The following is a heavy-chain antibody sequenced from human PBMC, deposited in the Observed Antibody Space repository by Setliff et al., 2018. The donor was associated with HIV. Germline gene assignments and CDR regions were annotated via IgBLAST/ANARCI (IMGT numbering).Heavy chain of an antibody. CDR1: GGSFSGYY. D-gene: IGHD3-10*01. V-gene: IGHV4-59*01. CDR3: ARNRVPSSL. J-gene: IGHJ4*02. Sequence: SETLSLTCAVYGGSFSGYYWSWIRQPPGKGLEWIGSIYYTGSTDYNPSLMSRVTISLDTPKNQFSLKLNSVIAADTAVYYCARNRVPSSLWGQGTLVTVSA. CDR2: IYYTGST.